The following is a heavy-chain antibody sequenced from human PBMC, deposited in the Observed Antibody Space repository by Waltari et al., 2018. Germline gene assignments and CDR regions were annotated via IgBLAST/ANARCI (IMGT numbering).Heavy chain of an antibody. CDR3: AKVQLGGLDY. CDR1: GYNFSKYW. D-gene: IGHD7-27*01. J-gene: IGHJ4*02. V-gene: IGHV5-51*03. CDR2: IYPDDSDT. Sequence: EVQLVQSGAEVKKPGESLKISCKGSGYNFSKYWIGWVRQMPGKGLEWIGIIYPDDSDTTYNPSFQGQVTISADKSITTAYLQWSSLKASDTAMYYCAKVQLGGLDYWGQGTLVTVSS.